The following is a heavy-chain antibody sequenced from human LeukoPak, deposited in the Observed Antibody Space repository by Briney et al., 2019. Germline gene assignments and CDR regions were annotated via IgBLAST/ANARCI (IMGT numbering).Heavy chain of an antibody. J-gene: IGHJ4*02. D-gene: IGHD1-1*01. CDR3: ARGGWNLPFARFDY. Sequence: SETLSLTCSVSGDSIRSHYWSWIRQPPGKRPEWIGHVFFTGSTTYNPTLEGRVTISIDTSGSQFSLKLTSVTAADTAVYYCARGGWNLPFARFDYWGQGTLVTVSS. CDR1: GDSIRSHY. V-gene: IGHV4-59*11. CDR2: VFFTGST.